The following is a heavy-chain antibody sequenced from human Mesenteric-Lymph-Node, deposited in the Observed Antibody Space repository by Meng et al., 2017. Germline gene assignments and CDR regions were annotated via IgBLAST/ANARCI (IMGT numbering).Heavy chain of an antibody. Sequence: ASVKVSCKASGYTFTSYAMHWVRQAPGQRLEWMGWINAGNGNTKDSQKFQGRVTINRDTSASTAYMELSSLRSKDTAVYYCVQPTPGRYCSGGSCYGWGQGTLVTVSS. CDR1: GYTFTSYA. J-gene: IGHJ4*02. V-gene: IGHV1-3*01. D-gene: IGHD2-15*01. CDR3: VQPTPGRYCSGGSCYG. CDR2: INAGNGNT.